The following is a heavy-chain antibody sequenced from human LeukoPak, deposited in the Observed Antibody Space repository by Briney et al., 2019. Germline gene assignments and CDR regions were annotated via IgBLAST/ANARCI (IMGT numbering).Heavy chain of an antibody. V-gene: IGHV3-30*04. CDR1: GFTFSDHA. D-gene: IGHD2-8*01. CDR2: ISYHARDQ. CDR3: AAQPCINGICYLDY. J-gene: IGHJ4*02. Sequence: GGSLRLSCTASGFTFSDHATHWVRQAPGKGLEWVTVISYHARDQFYADSVKGRFTVSRDNSRNTLYLQMNSLRAEDSAVYYCAAQPCINGICYLDYWGQGTLVTVSS.